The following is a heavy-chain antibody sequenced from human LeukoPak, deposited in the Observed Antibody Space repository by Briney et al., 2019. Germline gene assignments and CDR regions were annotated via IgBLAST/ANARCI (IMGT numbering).Heavy chain of an antibody. CDR3: TRRSVTGDYFDY. CDR2: ISGSGGTA. D-gene: IGHD6-19*01. V-gene: IGHV3-23*01. Sequence: GGSLRLSCEVSGFTFSSYAMSWVRQAPGKGLEWVSGISGSGGTAYFADSVKGRFTISRDNSKNTLFLQMNSLKTDDTAVYYCTRRSVTGDYFDYWGLGTLVTVSS. CDR1: GFTFSSYA. J-gene: IGHJ4*02.